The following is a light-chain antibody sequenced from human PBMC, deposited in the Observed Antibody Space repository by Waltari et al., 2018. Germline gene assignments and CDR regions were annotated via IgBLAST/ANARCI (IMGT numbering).Light chain of an antibody. Sequence: ALTQPASVSGSPGQPITISCPGTSSDFGSYSLVSWYRQHPGEAPRVIIFEDTKRPSGVSNRFSGSKSGNMASLTISGLQAEDEADYYCCSYTLTNTWLFGGGTKLTVL. CDR2: EDT. CDR3: CSYTLTNTWL. J-gene: IGLJ3*02. V-gene: IGLV2-23*01. CDR1: SSDFGSYSL.